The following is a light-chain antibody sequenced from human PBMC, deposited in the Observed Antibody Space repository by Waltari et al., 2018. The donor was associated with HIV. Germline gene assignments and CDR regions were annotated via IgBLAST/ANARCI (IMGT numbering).Light chain of an antibody. CDR2: DAS. J-gene: IGKJ1*01. CDR3: QQYNNWPRT. Sequence: EVVLKQSQGTVSVSTGERATLSCRTSQSISNNLVWYQMKPGQAPRLVIYDASTRATGIPVRFSGSGSGTEFTLTIASLQSEDFAVYLCQQYNNWPRTFGQGTKVEI. V-gene: IGKV3-15*01. CDR1: QSISNN.